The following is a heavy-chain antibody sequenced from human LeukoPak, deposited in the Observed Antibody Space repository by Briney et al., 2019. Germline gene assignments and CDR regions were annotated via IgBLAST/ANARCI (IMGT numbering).Heavy chain of an antibody. CDR2: IYTSGST. CDR3: ARSIYDILTGYSSTCMDV. D-gene: IGHD3-9*01. CDR1: GGSISSYY. J-gene: IGHJ6*02. V-gene: IGHV4-4*07. Sequence: SETLSLTCTVSGGSISSYYWSWIRQPAGKGLEWIGRIYTSGSTNYNPSLKSRVTMSVDTSKNQFSLKLSSVTAADTAVYYCARSIYDILTGYSSTCMDVWGQGTTVTVSS.